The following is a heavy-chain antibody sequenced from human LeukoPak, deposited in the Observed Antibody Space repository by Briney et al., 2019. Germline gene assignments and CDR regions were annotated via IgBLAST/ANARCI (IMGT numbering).Heavy chain of an antibody. D-gene: IGHD1-26*01. CDR1: GFTFDDYG. CDR2: INWNGGST. V-gene: IGHV3-20*01. Sequence: GGSLRLSCAASGFTFDDYGTSWVRHAPGKGLEWVSGINWNGGSTGYADSVKGRFTISRDNAKNSLYLQMNSLRAEDTALYHCARGGSYYYRDAFDIWGQGTMVTVSS. CDR3: ARGGSYYYRDAFDI. J-gene: IGHJ3*02.